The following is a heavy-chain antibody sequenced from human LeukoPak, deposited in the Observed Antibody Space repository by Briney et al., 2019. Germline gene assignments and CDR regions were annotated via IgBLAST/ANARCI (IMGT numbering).Heavy chain of an antibody. J-gene: IGHJ4*02. V-gene: IGHV3-66*02. D-gene: IGHD1-26*01. CDR2: IYSGGST. Sequence: GGSLRLSCAASGFTVSSNNMSWVRQAPGKGLEWVSAIYSGGSTYYADDVKGRFTISRDNSKNTLYLQMNSLRAEDTAVYYCARVRENELQLDYWGQGTLVTVSS. CDR1: GFTVSSNN. CDR3: ARVRENELQLDY.